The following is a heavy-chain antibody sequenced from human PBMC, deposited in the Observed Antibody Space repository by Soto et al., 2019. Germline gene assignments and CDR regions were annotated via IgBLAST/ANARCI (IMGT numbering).Heavy chain of an antibody. Sequence: QVQLQESGPGLVKPSETLSLTCTVSGGSISSYYWSWIRQPPGKGLEWIGYIYYSGSTNYNPSLKSRVPISVDTSKNQFSLKLSSVTAADTAVYYCARVADTAMVRGYYFDYWGQGTLVTVSS. CDR2: IYYSGST. CDR3: ARVADTAMVRGYYFDY. V-gene: IGHV4-59*01. J-gene: IGHJ4*02. D-gene: IGHD5-18*01. CDR1: GGSISSYY.